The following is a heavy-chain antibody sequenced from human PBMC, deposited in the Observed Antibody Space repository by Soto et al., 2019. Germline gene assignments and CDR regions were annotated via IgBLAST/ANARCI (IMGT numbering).Heavy chain of an antibody. D-gene: IGHD2-2*01. CDR2: IKRKNNGGTT. CDR3: LTASFTTTRIIHFYN. Sequence: PGGSLSLSCAASGFTLSNAWINWVRQAPGKGLEWGGRIKRKNNGGTTDFAAPVKGRFAISRDDSKDMVYLQMNSLKTEDTRINYCLTASFTTTRIIHFYNWDQQTLLTISS. J-gene: IGHJ4*01. V-gene: IGHV3-15*07. CDR1: GFTLSNAW.